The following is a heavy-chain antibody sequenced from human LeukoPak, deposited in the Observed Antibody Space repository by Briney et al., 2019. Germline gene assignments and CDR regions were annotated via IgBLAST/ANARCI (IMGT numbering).Heavy chain of an antibody. V-gene: IGHV3-30*02. Sequence: GGSLRLSCAASGFTFSSYGMHWVRQAPGKGLEWVAFIRYDGSNKYYADSVKGRFTISRDNSKNTLYLQMNSLRAEDTAVYYCARVRVGAYDFEYWGQGTLVTVSS. CDR3: ARVRVGAYDFEY. CDR2: IRYDGSNK. CDR1: GFTFSSYG. J-gene: IGHJ4*02. D-gene: IGHD3-10*01.